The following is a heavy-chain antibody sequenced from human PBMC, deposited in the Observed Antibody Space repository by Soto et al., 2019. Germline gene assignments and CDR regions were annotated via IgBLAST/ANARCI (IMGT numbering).Heavy chain of an antibody. V-gene: IGHV1-18*01. D-gene: IGHD5-12*01. CDR2: ISAYNGNT. J-gene: IGHJ4*02. CDR1: GYTFTSYG. CDR3: AVGPGDGYNPCFDY. Sequence: QVQLVQSGAEVKKPGASVKVSCKASGYTFTSYGISWVRQAPGQGLEWMGWISAYNGNTNYAQKLQGRVTMTTDTSTSTAHMERRNPSSDATAMYYCAVGPGDGYNPCFDYWGQGTLVTVSS.